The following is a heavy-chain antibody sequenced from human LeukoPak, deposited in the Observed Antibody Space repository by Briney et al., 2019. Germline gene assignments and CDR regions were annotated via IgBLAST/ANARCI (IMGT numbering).Heavy chain of an antibody. CDR2: ISAYNGNT. CDR3: ATAQSTQWEPFGHAFDI. V-gene: IGHV1-18*01. D-gene: IGHD1-26*01. Sequence: ASVKVSCKASGYTFTSYGISWVRQAPGQGLEWMGWISAYNGNTNYAQKLQGRVTMTTDTSTSTAYMELRSLRSDDTAVYYCATAQSTQWEPFGHAFDIWGQGTMVTVSS. J-gene: IGHJ3*02. CDR1: GYTFTSYG.